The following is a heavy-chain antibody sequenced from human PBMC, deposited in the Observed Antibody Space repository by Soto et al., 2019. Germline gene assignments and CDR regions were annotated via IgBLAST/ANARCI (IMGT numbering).Heavy chain of an antibody. Sequence: EVQLLESGGGLVPPVGFLRLSCVASGMTLSNYAVNWVRQAPGKGLEWVSAISGSGGSTYYAGSVKGRFTIARDNSKNTVFLEMNSLRGEDTAVYYCAKVPASSLTASRPFDQWGQGTLVTVSS. D-gene: IGHD5-18*01. CDR3: AKVPASSLTASRPFDQ. J-gene: IGHJ4*02. CDR2: ISGSGGST. V-gene: IGHV3-23*01. CDR1: GMTLSNYA.